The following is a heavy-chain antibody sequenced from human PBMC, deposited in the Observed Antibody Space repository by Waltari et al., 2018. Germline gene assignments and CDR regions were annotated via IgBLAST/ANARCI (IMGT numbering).Heavy chain of an antibody. CDR1: GGSISSYY. CDR2: IYYSGST. Sequence: QVQLQESGPGLVKPSETLSLTCTVSGGSISSYYWSWIRQPPGKGLEWIGYIYYSGSTNYNPSLKSRVTISVDTSKTQFSLKLSSVTAADTAVYYCARGTKWLLWGPFDYWGQGTLVTVSS. V-gene: IGHV4-59*01. J-gene: IGHJ4*02. D-gene: IGHD3-3*01. CDR3: ARGTKWLLWGPFDY.